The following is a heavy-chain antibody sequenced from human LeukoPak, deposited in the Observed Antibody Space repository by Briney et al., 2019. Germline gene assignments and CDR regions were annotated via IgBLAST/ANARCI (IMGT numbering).Heavy chain of an antibody. V-gene: IGHV3-66*01. CDR3: ASFGGWYTVDY. J-gene: IGHJ4*02. CDR1: GFTVSNNY. D-gene: IGHD6-19*01. Sequence: GGSLRLSCAASGFTVSNNYMSWVRQAPGKGLEWVSVIYGGGSTYYADSVKGRFTISRDNSKNTLYLQMNSLRAEDTAVYYCASFGGWYTVDYWGQGTLVTVSS. CDR2: IYGGGST.